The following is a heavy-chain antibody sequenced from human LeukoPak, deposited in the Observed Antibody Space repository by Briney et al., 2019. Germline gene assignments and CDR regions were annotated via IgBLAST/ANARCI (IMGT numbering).Heavy chain of an antibody. CDR1: GYTFTGYY. CDR2: INPNSGGT. V-gene: IGHV1-2*06. J-gene: IGHJ4*02. D-gene: IGHD3-16*02. CDR3: AREEEYYDYVWGSYRSGFDY. Sequence: GASVKVSCKASGYTFTGYYMHWVRQAPGQGLEWMGRINPNSGGTNYAQKFQGRVTMTRDTSISTAYMELSSLRSDDTAVYYCAREEEYYDYVWGSYRSGFDYWGQGTLVTVSS.